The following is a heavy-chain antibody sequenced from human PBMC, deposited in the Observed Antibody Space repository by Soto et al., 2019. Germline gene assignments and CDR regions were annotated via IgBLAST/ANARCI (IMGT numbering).Heavy chain of an antibody. Sequence: EVQLLESGGGWVQPGGSLRLSCAASGFTFSSYAMSWVRQAPGKGLELVTASSGSGGSTYYADSVKGRFTISIDNGKNPLSMQRTSLRAEDTSVYYCAKVPGFFWSGYYQNYCGQGTLVNVSS. CDR1: GFTFSSYA. CDR3: AKVPGFFWSGYYQNY. J-gene: IGHJ4*02. V-gene: IGHV3-23*01. CDR2: SSGSGGST. D-gene: IGHD3-3*01.